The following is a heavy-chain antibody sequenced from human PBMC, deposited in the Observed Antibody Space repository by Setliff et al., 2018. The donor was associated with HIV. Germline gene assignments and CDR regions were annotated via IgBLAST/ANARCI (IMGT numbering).Heavy chain of an antibody. J-gene: IGHJ4*02. CDR2: INHSGST. Sequence: PSETLSLTCTVSGGSISSYYWSWIRQPPGKGLEWSGEINHSGSTNYNPSLKSRVTISVDTSKNQFSLKRSSVNAADTAVYYCARGRDYYGSGSYYPLGYWGQGTLVTVSS. CDR1: GGSISSYY. D-gene: IGHD3-10*01. CDR3: ARGRDYYGSGSYYPLGY. V-gene: IGHV4-34*01.